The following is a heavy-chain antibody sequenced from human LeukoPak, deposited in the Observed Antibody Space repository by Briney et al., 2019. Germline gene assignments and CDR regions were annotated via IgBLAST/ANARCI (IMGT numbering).Heavy chain of an antibody. V-gene: IGHV5-51*01. CDR3: ASSIAMIDPYYFDY. CDR2: IYPGDSDT. Sequence: GESLEISCKGSGYSFTSYWIGWVRQLPGKGLEWMGIIYPGDSDTRYSPSFQGQVTISADKSISTAYLQWSSLKASDTAMYYCASSIAMIDPYYFDYWGQGTLVTVSS. CDR1: GYSFTSYW. J-gene: IGHJ4*02. D-gene: IGHD3-22*01.